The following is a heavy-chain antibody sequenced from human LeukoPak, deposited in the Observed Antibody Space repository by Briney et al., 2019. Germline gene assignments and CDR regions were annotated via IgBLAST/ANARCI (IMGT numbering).Heavy chain of an antibody. CDR1: GFTFSSYS. CDR2: ISSSSSYI. D-gene: IGHD3-22*01. CDR3: ARGSADFASYDSSGSDY. V-gene: IGHV3-21*01. J-gene: IGHJ4*02. Sequence: PGGSLRLSCAASGFTFSSYSMNWVRQAPGKGLEWVSSISSSSSYIYYADSVKGRFTISRDNAKNSLYLQMNSLRAEDTAVYYCARGSADFASYDSSGSDYWGQGTLVTVSS.